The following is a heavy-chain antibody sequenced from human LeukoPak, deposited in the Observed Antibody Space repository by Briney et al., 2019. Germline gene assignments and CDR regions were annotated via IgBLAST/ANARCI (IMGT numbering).Heavy chain of an antibody. CDR3: ARTVGEPGAEYFKH. D-gene: IGHD3-10*01. CDR1: GGSISTSRYY. V-gene: IGHV4-39*01. CDR2: IFYSGRT. Sequence: SETLSLTCTVPGGSISTSRYYLGWIRQPPGKGLEWIGSIFYSGRTYYNPSLKSRVTISVDTSKKQFSLKLSSVTAADTRVYYCARTVGEPGAEYFKHWGQGTLVTVSS. J-gene: IGHJ1*01.